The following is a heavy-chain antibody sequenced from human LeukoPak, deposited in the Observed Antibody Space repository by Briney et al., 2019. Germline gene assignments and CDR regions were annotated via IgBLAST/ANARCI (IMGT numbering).Heavy chain of an antibody. J-gene: IGHJ4*02. D-gene: IGHD5-12*01. CDR2: SYYSGST. Sequence: SETLSLTCTVSGGSISSYYWSLIRQPPGKGLEWIGYSYYSGSTNYNPSLKSRVTISVDTSKNQFSLKLSSVTAADTAVYYCASHEDIVATIFVYWGQGTLVTVSS. V-gene: IGHV4-59*01. CDR1: GGSISSYY. CDR3: ASHEDIVATIFVY.